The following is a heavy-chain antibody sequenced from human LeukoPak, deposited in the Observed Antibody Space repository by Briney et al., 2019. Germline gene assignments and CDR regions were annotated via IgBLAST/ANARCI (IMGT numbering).Heavy chain of an antibody. V-gene: IGHV3-23*01. CDR3: AKGSCSSTSCYHYYYYYMDV. D-gene: IGHD2-2*01. Sequence: GGSLRLSCAASGFTFSSYATSWVRQAPGKGLEWVSAISGSGGSTYYADSVKGRFTISRDNSKNTLYLQMNSLRAEDTAVYYCAKGSCSSTSCYHYYYYYMDVWGKGTTVTVSS. J-gene: IGHJ6*03. CDR1: GFTFSSYA. CDR2: ISGSGGST.